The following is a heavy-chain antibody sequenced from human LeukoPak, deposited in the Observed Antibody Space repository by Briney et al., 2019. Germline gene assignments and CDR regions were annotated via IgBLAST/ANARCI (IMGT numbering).Heavy chain of an antibody. CDR1: GYRFTSYW. J-gene: IGHJ3*02. CDR3: ARRDYCSSISCNDRDVFDI. D-gene: IGHD2-2*01. V-gene: IGHV5-10-1*01. Sequence: GESLKTSFRGPGYRFTSYWINWVRQIPGKGLEWIGRIDRSDSYTNYSPSFQGHVTISADKSISTAYLQWSSLKASDTARYYCARRDYCSSISCNDRDVFDIWGQGTMVTVSS. CDR2: IDRSDSYT.